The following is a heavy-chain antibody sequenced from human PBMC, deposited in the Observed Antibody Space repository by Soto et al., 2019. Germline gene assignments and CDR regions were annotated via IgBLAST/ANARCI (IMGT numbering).Heavy chain of an antibody. CDR3: ARAGDYYYYGMDV. J-gene: IGHJ6*02. V-gene: IGHV1-69*02. CDR1: GGTFSSYT. Sequence: QVQLVQSGAEVKKPGSSVKVSSKASGGTFSSYTISWVRQAPGQGLEWMGRIIPILGIANYAQKFQGRVTITADKSTSTAYMELSSLRSEDTAVYYCARAGDYYYYGMDVWGQGTTVTVSS. D-gene: IGHD3-10*01. CDR2: IIPILGIA.